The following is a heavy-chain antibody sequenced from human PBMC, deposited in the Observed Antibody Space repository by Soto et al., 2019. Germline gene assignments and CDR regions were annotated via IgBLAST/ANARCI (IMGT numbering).Heavy chain of an antibody. CDR1: GGSFSGYY. D-gene: IGHD5-12*01. J-gene: IGHJ6*02. CDR3: ARGRKVATITLYYYYYGMDV. CDR2: INHSGST. Sequence: PSETLSLTCAVYGGSFSGYYWSWIRQPPGKGLEWIGEINHSGSTNYNPSLKSRVTISVDTSKNQFSLKLSSVTAADTAVYYCARGRKVATITLYYYYYGMDVWGQGTTVTVSS. V-gene: IGHV4-34*01.